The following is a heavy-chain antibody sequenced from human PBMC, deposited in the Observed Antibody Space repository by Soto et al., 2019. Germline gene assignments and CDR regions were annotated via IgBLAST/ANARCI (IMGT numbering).Heavy chain of an antibody. CDR3: GRGYTYDSSGPFAY. V-gene: IGHV4-59*01. D-gene: IGHD3-22*01. J-gene: IGHJ4*02. CDR1: GGSISSYY. CDR2: IYYSGST. Sequence: SETLSLTCTVSGGSISSYYWSWIRQPPGKGLEWIGHIYYSGSTNYNPSLMSRVTISVDTSENQSSLKPSSVTAADPAVHYCGRGYTYDSSGPFAYWGQGTLVTVSS.